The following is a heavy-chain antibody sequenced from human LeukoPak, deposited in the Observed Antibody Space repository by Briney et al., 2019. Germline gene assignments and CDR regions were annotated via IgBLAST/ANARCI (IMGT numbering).Heavy chain of an antibody. CDR1: GFSLSTSGVG. D-gene: IGHD3-10*01. V-gene: IGHV2-5*02. CDR2: IYWDDDK. J-gene: IGHJ5*02. CDR3: AHSLWLAVRLGVYNWFDP. Sequence: SGPTLVKPTQTLTLTCTFSGFSLSTSGVGVGWIRQPPGKALEWLALIYWDDDKRYSPSLKSRLTITKDTSKNQVVLTMTNMDPVDTATYYCAHSLWLAVRLGVYNWFDPWGQGTLVTVSS.